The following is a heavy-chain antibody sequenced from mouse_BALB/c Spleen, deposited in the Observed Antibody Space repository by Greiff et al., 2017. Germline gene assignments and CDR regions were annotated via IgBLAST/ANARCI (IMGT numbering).Heavy chain of an antibody. Sequence: EVKLEESGAELVRPGALVKLSCKASGFNIKDYYMHWVKQRPEQGLEWIGWIDPENGNTIYDPKFQGKASITADTSSNTAYLQLSSLTSEDTAVYYCARSYGNYVGGAMDYWGQGTSVTVSS. J-gene: IGHJ4*01. CDR3: ARSYGNYVGGAMDY. V-gene: IGHV14-1*02. CDR2: IDPENGNT. CDR1: GFNIKDYY. D-gene: IGHD2-10*02.